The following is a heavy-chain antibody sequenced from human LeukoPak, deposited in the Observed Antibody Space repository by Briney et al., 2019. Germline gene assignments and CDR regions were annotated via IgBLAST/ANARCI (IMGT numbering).Heavy chain of an antibody. CDR3: AKIADRYCSGGTCYFDN. D-gene: IGHD2-15*01. CDR2: IRYDGSTK. CDR1: GFTFSSYA. V-gene: IGHV3-30*02. J-gene: IGHJ4*02. Sequence: GGSLRLSCGASGFTFSSYAMSWVRQAPGKGLEWVAFIRYDGSTKYSADSVKGRFTISRDNSKNTLYLQMNSLRAEDTAVYYCAKIADRYCSGGTCYFDNWGQGTLVTVSS.